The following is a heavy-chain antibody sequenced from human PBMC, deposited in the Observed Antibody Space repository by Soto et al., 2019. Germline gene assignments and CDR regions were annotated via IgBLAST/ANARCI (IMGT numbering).Heavy chain of an antibody. CDR2: ISPYTGNT. CDR3: VMVDNYVTPTPQDV. Sequence: QVQLVQSGDEVKKPGASVKVSCKASGYIFVNYGIAWVRQAPGQGLEWMGWISPYTGNTHSATKVQGRLTMTTDTSTSTAYMDVGSLTSDDTAVYYCVMVDNYVTPTPQDVWGQGTMVTVSS. CDR1: GYIFVNYG. J-gene: IGHJ6*02. D-gene: IGHD3-16*01. V-gene: IGHV1-18*01.